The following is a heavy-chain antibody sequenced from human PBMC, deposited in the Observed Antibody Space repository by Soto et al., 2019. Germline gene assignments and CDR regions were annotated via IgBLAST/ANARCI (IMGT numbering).Heavy chain of an antibody. CDR1: GGTFSYG. Sequence: QDQLVQSGAEVKKPGSSVKVSCKASGGTFSYGISWVRRAPGQGLEWMGGIIPLSGTTNYAQQFQGRVTITADISTNTAYMDLSSLRSGDTGIYYCARQGFSGSFYAYWGQGTLVTVSS. CDR3: ARQGFSGSFYAY. CDR2: IIPLSGTT. J-gene: IGHJ4*02. V-gene: IGHV1-69*14. D-gene: IGHD1-26*01.